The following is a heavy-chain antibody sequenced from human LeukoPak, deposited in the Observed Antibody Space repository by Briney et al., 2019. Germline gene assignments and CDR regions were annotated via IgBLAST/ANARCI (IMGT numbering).Heavy chain of an antibody. CDR3: ARLGHCSGGSCSYYFDY. CDR2: IYYSGST. J-gene: IGHJ4*02. V-gene: IGHV4-59*01. Sequence: SETLSLTCTVSGGSISSYYWSWIRQPPGKGLEWIGYIYYSGSTKYNPSLNSRVTISVDTSKNQFSLKLSSVTAADTAVYYCARLGHCSGGSCSYYFDYWGQGTLVTISS. CDR1: GGSISSYY. D-gene: IGHD2-15*01.